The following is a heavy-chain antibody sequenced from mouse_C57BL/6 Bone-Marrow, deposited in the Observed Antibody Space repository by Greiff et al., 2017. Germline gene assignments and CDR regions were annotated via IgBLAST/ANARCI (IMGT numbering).Heavy chain of an antibody. D-gene: IGHD2-4*01. CDR3: AREGIYYDYHWYFDV. Sequence: VQLQQPGAELVKPGASVKMSCKASGYTFTSYWITWVKQRPGQGPEWIGDIYPGSGSTNYNEKFKSKATLTVDTSSSTAYMQLSSLTSEDSAVYYGAREGIYYDYHWYFDVWGTGTTVTVSA. V-gene: IGHV1-55*01. J-gene: IGHJ1*03. CDR2: IYPGSGST. CDR1: GYTFTSYW.